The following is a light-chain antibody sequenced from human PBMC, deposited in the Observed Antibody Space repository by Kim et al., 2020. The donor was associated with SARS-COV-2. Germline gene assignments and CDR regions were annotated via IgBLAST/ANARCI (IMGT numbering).Light chain of an antibody. V-gene: IGKV1-9*01. CDR3: QQLYSFPLT. Sequence: IQLTQSPSSLSASVGDRVTITCRASQGISSYLAWYQQKPGRAPQLLIYAASFLQSGVPSRFSGSGSGTDFTLTISSLQPEDFAIYYCQQLYSFPLTFGGGTKVEIK. CDR1: QGISSY. J-gene: IGKJ4*01. CDR2: AAS.